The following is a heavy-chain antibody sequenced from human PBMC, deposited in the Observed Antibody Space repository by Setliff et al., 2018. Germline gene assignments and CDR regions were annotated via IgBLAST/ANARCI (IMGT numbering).Heavy chain of an antibody. CDR2: IIPIFGTA. CDR1: GDTFSSSA. CDR3: ASDGQGNYNFWSGSYYYYGMDV. V-gene: IGHV1-69*13. J-gene: IGHJ6*02. D-gene: IGHD3-3*01. Sequence: ASVKVSCKASGDTFSSSAISWVRQAPGQGLEWMGGIIPIFGTANYAQKFQGRVTITADESTSTAYMELRSLRSDDTAVYYCASDGQGNYNFWSGSYYYYGMDVWGQGTTVTVSS.